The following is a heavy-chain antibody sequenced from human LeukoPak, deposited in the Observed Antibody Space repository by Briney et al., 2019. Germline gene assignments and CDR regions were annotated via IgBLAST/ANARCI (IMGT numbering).Heavy chain of an antibody. CDR3: ASTNCSSASCYGANWFDP. CDR2: IYYSGNT. CDR1: GGSISSGDYY. D-gene: IGHD2-2*01. Sequence: PSETLSLTCTVCGGSISSGDYYWSWIRQPPGKGLEWIGYIYYSGNTFHYNPSLKSRVNISVDTSKNQFSLRLSSVTAVDTAVYYCASTNCSSASCYGANWFDPWGQGTLVTVSS. J-gene: IGHJ5*02. V-gene: IGHV4-30-4*08.